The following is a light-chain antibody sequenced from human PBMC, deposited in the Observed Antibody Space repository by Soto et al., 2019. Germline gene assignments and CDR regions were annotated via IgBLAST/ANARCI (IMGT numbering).Light chain of an antibody. V-gene: IGKV1-39*01. Sequence: DVQMAQSPSSLSASTRDRVTITCRASQSICSNLTWYQQSPGKAPKLLVFAASSKPRGVPLRFDARGSGTDFSLTIYSLQPEDFVTYYCQQTHTFPWTFGQGTKVDI. CDR1: QSICSN. J-gene: IGKJ1*01. CDR3: QQTHTFPWT. CDR2: AAS.